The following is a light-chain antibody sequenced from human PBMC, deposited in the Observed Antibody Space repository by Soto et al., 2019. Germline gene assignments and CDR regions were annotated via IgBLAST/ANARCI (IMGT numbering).Light chain of an antibody. J-gene: IGKJ1*01. CDR2: KTS. V-gene: IGKV1-5*03. CDR3: QYYHDYCWT. Sequence: DIQLTQSPSTLSASVGDRVTITCRASQSISSWLAWYQQKPGKAPNLLIYKTSNLESGVPSRFSGSGSGTEFTLTISSLQPDDFATYYCQYYHDYCWTFGQGTKVDIK. CDR1: QSISSW.